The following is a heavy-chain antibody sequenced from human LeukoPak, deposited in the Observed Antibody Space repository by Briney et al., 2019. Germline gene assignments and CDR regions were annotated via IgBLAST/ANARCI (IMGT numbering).Heavy chain of an antibody. D-gene: IGHD2-15*01. V-gene: IGHV4-34*01. CDR1: GGSFSGYY. CDR3: ARGANFYYYGMDV. Sequence: TETLSLTCAVYGGSFSGYYWSWIRQPPGKGLEWIGEINHSGSTNYNPSLKSRVTISVDTSKNQFSLKLSSVTAADTAVYYCARGANFYYYGMDVWGQGTTVTVSS. CDR2: INHSGST. J-gene: IGHJ6*02.